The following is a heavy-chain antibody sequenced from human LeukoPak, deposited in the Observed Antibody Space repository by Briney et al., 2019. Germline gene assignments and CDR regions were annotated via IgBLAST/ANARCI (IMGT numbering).Heavy chain of an antibody. V-gene: IGHV3-21*01. CDR1: GFTFSRYS. Sequence: PGGSLRLSCAASGFTFSRYSMHWVRQAPGKGLEWVSSISGSSSYIYYEDSVKGRFTISRDNARNSLYLQMNSLRAEDTAVYYCARDNSEGQWLVGNWFDPWGQGTLVTVSS. CDR3: ARDNSEGQWLVGNWFDP. CDR2: ISGSSSYI. D-gene: IGHD6-19*01. J-gene: IGHJ5*02.